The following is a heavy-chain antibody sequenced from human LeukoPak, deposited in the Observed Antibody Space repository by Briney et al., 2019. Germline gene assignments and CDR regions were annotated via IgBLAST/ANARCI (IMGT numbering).Heavy chain of an antibody. Sequence: GGSLRLSCAASGFTFGSYSMNWVRQAPGKGLEWVSSISSSSYIYYADSVKGRFTISRDNAKNSLYLQMNSLRAEDTAVYYCAREGYYGDYIDYWGQGTLVTVSS. CDR2: ISSSSYI. V-gene: IGHV3-21*01. J-gene: IGHJ4*02. CDR1: GFTFGSYS. D-gene: IGHD4-17*01. CDR3: AREGYYGDYIDY.